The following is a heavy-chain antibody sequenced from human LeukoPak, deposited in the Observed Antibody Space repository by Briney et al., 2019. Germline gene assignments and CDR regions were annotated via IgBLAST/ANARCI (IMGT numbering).Heavy chain of an antibody. CDR1: GGSISSGSYY. D-gene: IGHD2-15*01. CDR3: ARGSRGVVAAVHWFDP. CDR2: IYTSGST. V-gene: IGHV4-61*02. Sequence: PSETLSLTCTVSGGSISSGSYYWRWIRQPAGTGLEWIGRIYTSGSTNYNPSLKSRVTISVDTSKNQFSLKLSSVTAADTAVYYCARGSRGVVAAVHWFDPWGQGTLVTVSS. J-gene: IGHJ5*02.